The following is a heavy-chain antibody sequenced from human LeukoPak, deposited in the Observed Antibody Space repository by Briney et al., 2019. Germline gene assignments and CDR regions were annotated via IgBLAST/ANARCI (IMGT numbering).Heavy chain of an antibody. CDR2: ISGSGGIT. CDR1: GFTFSSYA. CDR3: AKDLNYGDYINFDY. J-gene: IGHJ4*02. D-gene: IGHD4-17*01. Sequence: GGSLRLSCAASGFTFSSYAMSWVRQAPGKGLEWVSAISGSGGITSYADSVKGRFTISRDNSKNTLYLQMNSLRAEDTAVYYCAKDLNYGDYINFDYWGQGTLVTVSS. V-gene: IGHV3-23*01.